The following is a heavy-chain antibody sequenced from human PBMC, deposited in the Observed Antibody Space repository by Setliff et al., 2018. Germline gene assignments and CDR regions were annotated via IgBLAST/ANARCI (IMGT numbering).Heavy chain of an antibody. CDR2: ISPYNGNT. CDR3: SRLVRFCARTVCQRLSGDDY. Sequence: PGASVKVSCKASGYTFTDFGVSWVRQAPGQGLEWVGWISPYNGNTYYAPKFQGTAIMTTGTATTTAYLELRSLRSDDTAVYFCSRLVRFCARTVCQRLSGDDYWGQGTLVTVSS. J-gene: IGHJ4*02. V-gene: IGHV1-18*01. CDR1: GYTFTDFG. D-gene: IGHD3-10*01.